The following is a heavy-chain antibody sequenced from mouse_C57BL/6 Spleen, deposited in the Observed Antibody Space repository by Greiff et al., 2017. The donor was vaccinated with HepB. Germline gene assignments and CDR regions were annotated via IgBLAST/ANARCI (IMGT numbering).Heavy chain of an antibody. CDR2: IDPENGDT. CDR1: GFNIKDDY. D-gene: IGHD4-1*02. V-gene: IGHV14-4*01. J-gene: IGHJ2*01. CDR3: TISTGLYYFDY. Sequence: VQLQQSGAELVRPGASVKLSCTASGFNIKDDYMHWVKQRPEQGLEWIGWIDPENGDTEYASKFQGKATITADTSSNTAYLQLSSLTSEDTAVYYCTISTGLYYFDYWGQGTTLTVSS.